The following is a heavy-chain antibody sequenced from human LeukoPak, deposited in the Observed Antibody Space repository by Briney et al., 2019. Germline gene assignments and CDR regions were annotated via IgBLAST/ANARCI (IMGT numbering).Heavy chain of an antibody. D-gene: IGHD2-15*01. V-gene: IGHV4-34*01. Sequence: SETLSLTCAVYGGSFSGYYWSWIRQPPGEGLEWIGETNHSGSTNYNPSLKSRVTLSVDTSKNQFSLKLSSVTAADTAVYYCARVDRKAVGHWGQGTLVTVSS. CDR1: GGSFSGYY. J-gene: IGHJ5*02. CDR3: ARVDRKAVGH. CDR2: TNHSGST.